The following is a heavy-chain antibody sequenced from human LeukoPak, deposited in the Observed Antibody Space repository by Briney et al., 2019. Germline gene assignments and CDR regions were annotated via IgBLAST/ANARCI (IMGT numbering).Heavy chain of an antibody. V-gene: IGHV3-48*03. CDR3: AKVVWWLDPDFDY. J-gene: IGHJ4*02. CDR2: INSGSTV. Sequence: GGSLRLSCAVSGFTFSNYEMNWVRQAPGKGLEWVSKINSGSTVFYADSVRGRFTISRDNAKNSLYLQINSLRPEDTAVYYCAKVVWWLDPDFDYWGQGTLVTVSS. CDR1: GFTFSNYE. D-gene: IGHD6-19*01.